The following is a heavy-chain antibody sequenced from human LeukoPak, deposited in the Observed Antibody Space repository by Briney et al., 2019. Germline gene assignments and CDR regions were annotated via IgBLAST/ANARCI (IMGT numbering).Heavy chain of an antibody. CDR1: GYTFTAYY. D-gene: IGHD2-2*02. Sequence: ASVKVSCKASGYTFTAYYIHWVRQAPGRGLEWMGWISAYNGNTNYAQKLQGRVTMTTDTSTSTAYMELRSLRSDDTAVYYCARRVPAAIGDYWGQGTLVTVSS. V-gene: IGHV1-18*04. J-gene: IGHJ4*02. CDR3: ARRVPAAIGDY. CDR2: ISAYNGNT.